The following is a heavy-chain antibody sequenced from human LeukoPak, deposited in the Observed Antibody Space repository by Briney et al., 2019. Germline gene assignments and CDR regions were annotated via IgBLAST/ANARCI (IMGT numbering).Heavy chain of an antibody. CDR1: GYTLTELS. CDR2: FDPEDGET. V-gene: IGHV1-24*01. Sequence: ASVKVSCKVSGYTLTELSMHWVRQAPGKGLEWMGGFDPEDGETIYAQKFQGRVTMTEDTSTDTAYMELSSLRSEDTAVYYCATVAYDYDSSGCWHFQHWGQGTLVTVSS. J-gene: IGHJ1*01. D-gene: IGHD3-22*01. CDR3: ATVAYDYDSSGCWHFQH.